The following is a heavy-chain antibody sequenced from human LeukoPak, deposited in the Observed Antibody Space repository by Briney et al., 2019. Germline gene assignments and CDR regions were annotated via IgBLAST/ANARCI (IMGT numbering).Heavy chain of an antibody. CDR3: ARESRSVVTRYFQH. V-gene: IGHV3-21*01. CDR2: ISSSSTYI. J-gene: IGHJ1*01. CDR1: GFPFSSYW. Sequence: GGSLRLSCAASGFPFSSYWMNWVRQAPGQGLEWVSSISSSSTYIYYADSVKGRFTISRDNAENSLYLQMNSLRADDTAIYYCARESRSVVTRYFQHWGQGTLVTVSS. D-gene: IGHD4-23*01.